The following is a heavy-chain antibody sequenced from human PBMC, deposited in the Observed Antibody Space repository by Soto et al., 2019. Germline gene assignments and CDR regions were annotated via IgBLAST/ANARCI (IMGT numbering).Heavy chain of an antibody. CDR1: GYTFTSYY. CDR3: ATDDGRGLTTVTWNSYYATDV. Sequence: ASVKVSCKASGYTFTSYYMHWVRQAPGQGLEWMGIINPSGGSTSYAQKFQGRVTMTRDTSTSTVYMELSSLRSEDTAVYYCATDDGRGLTTVTWNSYYATDVWGQGPTVTVSS. J-gene: IGHJ6*02. D-gene: IGHD4-17*01. CDR2: INPSGGST. V-gene: IGHV1-46*01.